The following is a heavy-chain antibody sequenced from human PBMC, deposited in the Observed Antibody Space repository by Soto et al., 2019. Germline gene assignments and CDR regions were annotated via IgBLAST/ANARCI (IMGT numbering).Heavy chain of an antibody. CDR2: ISSSSSTI. V-gene: IGHV3-48*01. CDR1: GFTFSSYS. D-gene: IGHD2-15*01. J-gene: IGHJ4*02. CDR3: ARSVGSGGSCYFGY. Sequence: PGGSLRLSWAASGFTFSSYSMNWVRQAPGKGLEWVSYISSSSSTIYYADSVKGRFTISRDNAKNSLYLQMNSLRAEDTAVYYCARSVGSGGSCYFGYWGQGTLVTVSS.